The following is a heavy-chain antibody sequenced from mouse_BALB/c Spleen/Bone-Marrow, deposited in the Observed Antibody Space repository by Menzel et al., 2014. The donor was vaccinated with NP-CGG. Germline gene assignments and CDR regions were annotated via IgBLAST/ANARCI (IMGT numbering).Heavy chain of an antibody. V-gene: IGHV1S34*01. J-gene: IGHJ3*01. CDR1: GHSFTGYY. D-gene: IGHD2-14*01. CDR3: ARRDYRYDGFAY. Sequence: LVKTGASVKISCKASGHSFTGYYMHWVKQSHGKSLEWIGYISCYNGATSYNQKFKGKASFTVDTSSSTAYMQFNSLTSEDSAVYFRARRDYRYDGFAYWGQGTPVTVSA. CDR2: ISCYNGAT.